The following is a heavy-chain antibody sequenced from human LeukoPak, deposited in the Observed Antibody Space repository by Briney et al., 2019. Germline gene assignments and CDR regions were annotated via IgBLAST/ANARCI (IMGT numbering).Heavy chain of an antibody. D-gene: IGHD6-13*01. CDR3: ARQIAAAGRIDY. CDR1: GYSFTNYW. CDR2: IYPGDSVT. Sequence: GESLKISCKGSGYSFTNYWIGWVRQMPGKGLEWMGIIYPGDSVTRYSPSFQGQDTISADKSIGTAYLQWSSLKASDTALYYCARQIAAAGRIDYWGRGTLVTVSS. J-gene: IGHJ4*02. V-gene: IGHV5-51*01.